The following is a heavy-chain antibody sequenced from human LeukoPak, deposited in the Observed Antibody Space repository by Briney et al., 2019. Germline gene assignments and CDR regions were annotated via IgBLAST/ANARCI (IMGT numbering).Heavy chain of an antibody. V-gene: IGHV3-7*01. D-gene: IGHD2-8*02. J-gene: IGHJ2*01. Sequence: GGSLRLSCAGPGFIFNYHWMTWVRQAPGMGVGWVCNIRRDGDENFYAASLRRRVTIPSYNDRHQGDQQLNSLGAEHTSIYYCARVRTEWYIDLWGRGNLVTVSP. CDR1: GFIFNYHW. CDR2: IRRDGDEN. CDR3: ARVRTEWYIDL.